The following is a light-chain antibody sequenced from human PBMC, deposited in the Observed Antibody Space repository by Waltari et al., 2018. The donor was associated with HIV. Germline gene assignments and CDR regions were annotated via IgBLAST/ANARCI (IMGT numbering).Light chain of an antibody. CDR3: FSYVGSSLWV. CDR2: EVT. V-gene: IGLV2-23*02. J-gene: IGLJ3*02. CDR1: SSDVGNDNL. Sequence: QSVLTQPASVSGSPGQSITISCTGTSSDVGNDNLFSCYQQHPGKAPKLFIYEVTERPSGVSNRFSGFKSANTASLTISGVQAEDEADYYCFSYVGSSLWVFGGGTKLTVL.